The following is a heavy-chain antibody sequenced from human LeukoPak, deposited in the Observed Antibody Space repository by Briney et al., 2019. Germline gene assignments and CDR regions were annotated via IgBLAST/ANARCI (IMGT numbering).Heavy chain of an antibody. J-gene: IGHJ4*02. D-gene: IGHD6-13*01. CDR3: AADAGSSWQT. V-gene: IGHV1-58*02. CDR2: IVVGSGNT. CDR1: VFTFTGSA. Sequence: ASVKVSCKASVFTFTGSAMQWVRQARGQRLEWIGWIVVGSGNTNYAQKFQERVTITRDMSTSTAYMELSSLRSEDTAVYYCAADAGSSWQTWGQGTLVTVSS.